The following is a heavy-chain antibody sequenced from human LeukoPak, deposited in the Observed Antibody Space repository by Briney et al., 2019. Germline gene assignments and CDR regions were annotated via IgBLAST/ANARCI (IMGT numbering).Heavy chain of an antibody. CDR2: ISYDGSNK. CDR3: ARGAHPLFWSGYPSFYYYYGMDV. Sequence: GRSLRLSCAASGFTFSSYGMHWVRQAPGKGLEWVAVISYDGSNKYYADSVKGRFTISRDNSKNTLYLQMNSLRAEDTAVYYCARGAHPLFWSGYPSFYYYYGMDVWGQGTTVTVSS. V-gene: IGHV3-30*03. CDR1: GFTFSSYG. J-gene: IGHJ6*02. D-gene: IGHD3-3*01.